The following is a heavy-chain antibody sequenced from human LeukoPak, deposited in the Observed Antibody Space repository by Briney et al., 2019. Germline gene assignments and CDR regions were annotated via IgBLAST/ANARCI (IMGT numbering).Heavy chain of an antibody. CDR2: ISGSGGST. V-gene: IGHV3-23*01. Sequence: GGSLRLSCAASGFTFSSYAMSWVRQAPGKGLEWVSGISGSGGSTYYADSVKGRFTISRDNAKNSLYLQMNGLRAEDTAVYYCARGSTYYDFWSGYKVTDYWGQGTLVTVSS. CDR1: GFTFSSYA. CDR3: ARGSTYYDFWSGYKVTDY. D-gene: IGHD3-3*01. J-gene: IGHJ4*02.